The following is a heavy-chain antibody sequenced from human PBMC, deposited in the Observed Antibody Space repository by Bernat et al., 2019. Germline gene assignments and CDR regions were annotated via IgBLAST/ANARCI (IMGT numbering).Heavy chain of an antibody. CDR3: ASGDNFDF. CDR1: GFVFANTW. CDR2: IKADGTQR. V-gene: IGHV3-7*03. Sequence: EVQLVESGGGLVEPGGSLRLSCATSGFVFANTWMSWVRQAPGKGLDWVANIKADGTQRYHVDSVKGRFSISRDNAVNSLYLQMSSLRHEDTAVYYCASGDNFDFWGQGTLVAVSS. D-gene: IGHD3-10*01. J-gene: IGHJ4*02.